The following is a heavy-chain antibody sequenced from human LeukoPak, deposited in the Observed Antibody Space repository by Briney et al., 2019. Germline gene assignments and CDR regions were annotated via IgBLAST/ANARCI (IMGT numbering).Heavy chain of an antibody. Sequence: PGGSLRLSCAASGFTFSSYAMHWVRQAPGKGLEWVAVISYDGSNKYYADSVKGRFTISRDNSKNTLYLQMNSLRAEDTAVYYCARGGATYYYDSSGPRRSAFDIWGQGTMVTVSS. D-gene: IGHD3-22*01. CDR2: ISYDGSNK. CDR1: GFTFSSYA. J-gene: IGHJ3*02. V-gene: IGHV3-30-3*01. CDR3: ARGGATYYYDSSGPRRSAFDI.